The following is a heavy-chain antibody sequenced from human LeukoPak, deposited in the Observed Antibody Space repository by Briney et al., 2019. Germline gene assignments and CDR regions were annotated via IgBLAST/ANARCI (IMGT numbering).Heavy chain of an antibody. CDR1: GYTFTSYY. CDR3: ARVTSLGGDHWGFFDY. Sequence: ASVKVSCKASGYTFTSYYMHWVRQAPGQGLEWMGIINPSGGSTSYAQKFQGRVTMTRDTSTSTVYMELSSLRSEDTAVYYCARVTSLGGDHWGFFDYWGQGTLVTVSS. D-gene: IGHD2-21*01. J-gene: IGHJ4*02. V-gene: IGHV1-46*01. CDR2: INPSGGST.